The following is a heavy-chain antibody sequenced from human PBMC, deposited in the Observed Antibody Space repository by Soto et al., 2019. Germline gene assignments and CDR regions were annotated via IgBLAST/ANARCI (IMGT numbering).Heavy chain of an antibody. J-gene: IGHJ4*02. Sequence: ASVKVSCKASGYTFTSYYMHWVRQAPGQGLEWMGIINPSDGSTNYPQRFQGRVTMTRDTSTSTVYMELSSLRYEETAVYYCARGPSDSSGYYSHYLDYWGQGTLVTVSS. D-gene: IGHD3-22*01. CDR3: ARGPSDSSGYYSHYLDY. V-gene: IGHV1-46*01. CDR1: GYTFTSYY. CDR2: INPSDGST.